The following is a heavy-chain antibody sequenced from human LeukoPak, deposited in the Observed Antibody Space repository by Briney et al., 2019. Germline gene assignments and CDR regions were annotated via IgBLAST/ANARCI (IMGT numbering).Heavy chain of an antibody. J-gene: IGHJ4*02. Sequence: PSETLSLTCTVSGGSISSYHWSWIRQPPGKGLEWIGYIYYSGSTNYNPSLKSRVTISVDTSKNQFSLKLSSVTAADTAVYYCARARVAAAGLFDYWGQGTLVTVSS. D-gene: IGHD6-13*01. CDR2: IYYSGST. CDR3: ARARVAAAGLFDY. V-gene: IGHV4-59*01. CDR1: GGSISSYH.